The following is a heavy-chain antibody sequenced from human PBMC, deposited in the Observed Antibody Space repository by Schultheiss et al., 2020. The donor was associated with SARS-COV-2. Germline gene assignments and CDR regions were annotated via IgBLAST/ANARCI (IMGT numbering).Heavy chain of an antibody. J-gene: IGHJ6*02. D-gene: IGHD3-22*01. Sequence: GGSLRLSCAASGFTFSSYGMHWVRQAPGKGLEWAAVIWYDGSNKYYADSVKGRFTISRDNSKNTLYLQMNSLRAEDTAVYYCAKDRVTYYDSIDYHGMDVWGQGTTVTVSS. CDR2: IWYDGSNK. CDR3: AKDRVTYYDSIDYHGMDV. CDR1: GFTFSSYG. V-gene: IGHV3-30*02.